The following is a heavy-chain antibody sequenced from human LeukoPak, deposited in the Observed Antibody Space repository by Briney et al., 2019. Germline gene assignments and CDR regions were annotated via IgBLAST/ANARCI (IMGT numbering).Heavy chain of an antibody. J-gene: IGHJ4*02. CDR2: IAAGATGT. D-gene: IGHD3-22*01. CDR3: AKSYDSGGYPLGDY. Sequence: PGGSLTLSCSASGFTGPSFAMAWVRQAPGKGLEWVSGIAAGATGTYYSDSVKGRFTISRDNSRKTVQLQMNSLRAEDTVVYYCAKSYDSGGYPLGDYWGQGTLVTVSS. V-gene: IGHV3-23*01. CDR1: GFTGPSFA.